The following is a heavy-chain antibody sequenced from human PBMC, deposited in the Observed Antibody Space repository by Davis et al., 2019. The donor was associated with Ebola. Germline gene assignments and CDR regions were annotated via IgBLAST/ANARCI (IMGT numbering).Heavy chain of an antibody. CDR3: AKRIAVAGTLDY. CDR2: ISGSGGST. V-gene: IGHV3-23*01. Sequence: GESLKISCAASGFTFSSYAMSWVRQAPGKGLEWVSAISGSGGSTYYADSVKGRFTISRDNSKNTLYLQMNSLRAEDTAVYYCAKRIAVAGTLDYWGQGTLVTVSS. J-gene: IGHJ4*02. CDR1: GFTFSSYA. D-gene: IGHD6-19*01.